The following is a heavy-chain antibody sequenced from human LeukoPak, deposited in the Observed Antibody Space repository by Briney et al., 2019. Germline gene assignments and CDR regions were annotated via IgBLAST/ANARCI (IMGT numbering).Heavy chain of an antibody. V-gene: IGHV3-7*01. D-gene: IGHD1-1*01. J-gene: IGHJ4*02. CDR2: INQPGSQK. Sequence: PGGSLRLSCAASGFTFSSYEMNWVRRAPGKGLEWVANINQPGSQKYYVDSVTGRFTISRDNAKNSLHLEMNSLRAEDTAVYYCARAATTGTVDYWGQGTLVTVSS. CDR1: GFTFSSYE. CDR3: ARAATTGTVDY.